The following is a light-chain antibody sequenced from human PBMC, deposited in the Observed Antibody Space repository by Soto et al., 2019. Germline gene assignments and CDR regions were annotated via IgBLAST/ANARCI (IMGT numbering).Light chain of an antibody. CDR3: QTWATGIRV. CDR2: VDSDGSH. CDR1: SGHSRYA. Sequence: QLVLTQSPSASASLGASVKLTCTVDSGHSRYAIAWHQQQPEKGPRYLMKVDSDGSHSKADGIPDRFSGSSSGAERYLTISNLQSEDEADYYCQTWATGIRVFGGGTKVTVL. V-gene: IGLV4-69*01. J-gene: IGLJ3*02.